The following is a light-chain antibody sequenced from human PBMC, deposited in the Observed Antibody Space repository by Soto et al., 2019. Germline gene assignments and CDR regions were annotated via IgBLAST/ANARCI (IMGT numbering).Light chain of an antibody. Sequence: QSALTQPAFVSGSPGQSITISCTGTYSDVGSYNYVSWFQQHPGKAPQLIIYEVSNRPLGISNRFSASKSGNTASLTISGLQAEDEADYYCCSFTTTHTWVFGGGTKLTVL. CDR2: EVS. V-gene: IGLV2-14*01. CDR3: CSFTTTHTWV. J-gene: IGLJ3*02. CDR1: YSDVGSYNY.